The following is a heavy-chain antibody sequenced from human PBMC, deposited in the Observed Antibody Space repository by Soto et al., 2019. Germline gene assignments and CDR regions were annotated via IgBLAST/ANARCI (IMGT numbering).Heavy chain of an antibody. Sequence: ASVKLSFKASGYTFTSYGSSWLRQARGQGLEWMGWISAYNGNTNYAQKLQGRVTMTTDTSTSTAYMELRSLRSDDKAVYYSARDLFLENYYDSSGYYLPLDYWGQGTLVTVSS. J-gene: IGHJ4*02. CDR3: ARDLFLENYYDSSGYYLPLDY. CDR1: GYTFTSYG. V-gene: IGHV1-18*04. CDR2: ISAYNGNT. D-gene: IGHD3-22*01.